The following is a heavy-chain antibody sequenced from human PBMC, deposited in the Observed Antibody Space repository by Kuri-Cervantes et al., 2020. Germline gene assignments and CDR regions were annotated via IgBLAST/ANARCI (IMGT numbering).Heavy chain of an antibody. CDR1: GFTFSSYD. CDR2: IGTAGDT. V-gene: IGHV3-13*01. Sequence: GGSLRLSCAASGFTFSSYDMHWVRQATGKGLEWVSAIGTAGDTYYPGSVKGRFTISRENAKNSLYLQMNSLRAGDTAVYYCARGLAYCGGDCYSLSPFDYWGQGTLVTVSS. J-gene: IGHJ4*02. D-gene: IGHD2-21*02. CDR3: ARGLAYCGGDCYSLSPFDY.